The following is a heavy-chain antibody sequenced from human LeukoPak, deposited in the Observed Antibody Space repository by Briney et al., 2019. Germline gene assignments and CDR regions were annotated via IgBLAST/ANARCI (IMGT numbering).Heavy chain of an antibody. CDR3: ARDTYYYDSSGYWADY. D-gene: IGHD3-22*01. CDR2: IYTSGST. CDR1: GGSISSGSYY. V-gene: IGHV4-61*02. J-gene: IGHJ4*02. Sequence: PSETLSLTCTVSGGSISSGSYYWSWIRQPAGTGLEWLGRIYTSGSTNYNPSLKSRVTMSVDTSKNQFSLKLSSVTAADTAVYYCARDTYYYDSSGYWADYWGQGTLVTVSS.